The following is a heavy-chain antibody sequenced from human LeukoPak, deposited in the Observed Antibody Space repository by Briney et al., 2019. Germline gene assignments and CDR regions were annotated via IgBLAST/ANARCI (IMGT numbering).Heavy chain of an antibody. CDR2: IWYDGSNK. CDR1: GFTFSSYG. V-gene: IGHV3-33*06. CDR3: AKDGRYGSGSYSRFGMDV. J-gene: IGHJ6*04. Sequence: GGSLRLSCAASGFTFSSYGMHWVRQAPGKGLEWVAVIWYDGSNKYYADSVKGRFTISRDNSKNTLYLQMNSLRAEDTAAYYCAKDGRYGSGSYSRFGMDVWGKGTTVTVSS. D-gene: IGHD3-10*01.